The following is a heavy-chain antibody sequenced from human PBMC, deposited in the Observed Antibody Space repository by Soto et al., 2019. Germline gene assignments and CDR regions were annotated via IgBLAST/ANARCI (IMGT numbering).Heavy chain of an antibody. CDR2: VYNSGST. D-gene: IGHD6-13*01. CDR1: GGSISSNY. CDR3: ARYRREAVAGYTLDN. J-gene: IGHJ4*02. V-gene: IGHV4-59*01. Sequence: SETLSLTCTVSGGSISSNYWTWIRQPPGKGLEWIGYVYNSGSTNYNPSLKSRVTISEDTSKSQFSLKVNSMAAADTAVYYCARYRREAVAGYTLDNWGQGILVTVSS.